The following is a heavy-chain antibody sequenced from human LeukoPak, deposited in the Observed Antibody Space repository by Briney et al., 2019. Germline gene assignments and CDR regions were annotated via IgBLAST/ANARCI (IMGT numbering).Heavy chain of an antibody. J-gene: IGHJ6*03. Sequence: SQTLSLTCTVSGGSISSGSYYWSWIRQPAGKGLEWIGRIYTSGSTNYNPSLTSRVTISVDTSKNQFSLKLSSVTAADTAVYYCARDIVVVPATRAYYYYYYYMDVWGKGTTVTVSS. CDR2: IYTSGST. V-gene: IGHV4-61*02. CDR3: ARDIVVVPATRAYYYYYYYMDV. D-gene: IGHD2-2*01. CDR1: GGSISSGSYY.